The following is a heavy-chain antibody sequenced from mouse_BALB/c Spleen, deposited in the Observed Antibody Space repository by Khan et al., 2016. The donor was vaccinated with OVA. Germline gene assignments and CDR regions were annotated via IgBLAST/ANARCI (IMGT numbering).Heavy chain of an antibody. J-gene: IGHJ4*01. D-gene: IGHD2-10*01. CDR2: IWSDGST. V-gene: IGHV2-6-1*01. Sequence: VKLLESGPGLVAPSQSLSITCTISGFSLTNYGIHWVRQPPGKSLEWLVVIWSDGSTTYNSALKSRLSISKDNSKSQVFLKMNSLQTDDSAMYYCARQPYYHYYIMDYWGQGTSVTDSS. CDR1: GFSLTNYG. CDR3: ARQPYYHYYIMDY.